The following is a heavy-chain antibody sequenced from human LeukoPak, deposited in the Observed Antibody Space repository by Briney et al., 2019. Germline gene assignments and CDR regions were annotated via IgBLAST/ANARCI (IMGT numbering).Heavy chain of an antibody. J-gene: IGHJ3*02. V-gene: IGHV4-34*01. Sequence: SETLSLTCAVYGGSFSGYYWSWIRQPPGKGLEWIGEINHSGSTNYNPSLKSRVTISVDTSKNQFSLKLSSVTAADTAVYYCAGASGYYGNAFDIWGQGTMVTVSS. D-gene: IGHD3-3*01. CDR2: INHSGST. CDR1: GGSFSGYY. CDR3: AGASGYYGNAFDI.